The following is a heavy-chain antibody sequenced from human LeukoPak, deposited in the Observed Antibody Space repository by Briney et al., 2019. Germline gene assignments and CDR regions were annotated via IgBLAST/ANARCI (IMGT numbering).Heavy chain of an antibody. V-gene: IGHV3-48*02. CDR3: ARGYDILTGPQGEPLDY. Sequence: GGSLRLSCAASGFTFSFYSMSWVRQAPGKGLEWVSYISSGSSTIYYVDSVKGRFTISRDNAKNSLYLQMNSLRDEDTAVYYCARGYDILTGPQGEPLDYWGQGTLVTVSS. J-gene: IGHJ4*02. CDR1: GFTFSFYS. D-gene: IGHD3-9*01. CDR2: ISSGSSTI.